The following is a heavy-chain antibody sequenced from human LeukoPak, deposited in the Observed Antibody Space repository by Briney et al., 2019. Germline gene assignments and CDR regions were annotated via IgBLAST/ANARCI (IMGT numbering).Heavy chain of an antibody. CDR1: GFTFSSYA. J-gene: IGHJ6*02. Sequence: PGGSLRLSCAASGFTFSSYAMSWVRQAPGKGLEWVSAISGSGGHTYYADSVKGRFTISRDNSKNTLYLQMISLRTEDTAVYYCTTGGPAVPTAIDGVDVWGQGTTVTVSS. V-gene: IGHV3-23*01. D-gene: IGHD2-2*01. CDR2: ISGSGGHT. CDR3: TTGGPAVPTAIDGVDV.